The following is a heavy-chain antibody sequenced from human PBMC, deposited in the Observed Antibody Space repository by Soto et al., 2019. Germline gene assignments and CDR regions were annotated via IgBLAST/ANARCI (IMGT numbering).Heavy chain of an antibody. CDR2: IYYSGST. CDR1: GGSISSSSYY. Sequence: SETLSLTCTVSGGSISSSSYYWGWIRQPPGKGLEWIGSIYYSGSTYYNPSLKSRVTISVDTSKNQFSLKLSSVTAADTAVYYCARHRDYYDSSGYRPDAFDIWGQGTMVTVSS. J-gene: IGHJ3*02. V-gene: IGHV4-39*01. D-gene: IGHD3-22*01. CDR3: ARHRDYYDSSGYRPDAFDI.